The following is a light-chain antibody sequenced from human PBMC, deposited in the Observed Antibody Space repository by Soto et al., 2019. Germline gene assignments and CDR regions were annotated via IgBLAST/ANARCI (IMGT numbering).Light chain of an antibody. J-gene: IGKJ2*01. CDR2: GAS. CDR3: QQYGSSPPYT. V-gene: IGKV4-1*01. CDR1: QNVLYKSNNENY. Sequence: DIVMTQSPDSLAVSLGERATINCKSSQNVLYKSNNENYLAWYQQKPGQAPRLLIYGASSRATGIPDRFSGSGSGTDFTLTISRLEPEDFAVYYCQQYGSSPPYTFGQGTKLEIK.